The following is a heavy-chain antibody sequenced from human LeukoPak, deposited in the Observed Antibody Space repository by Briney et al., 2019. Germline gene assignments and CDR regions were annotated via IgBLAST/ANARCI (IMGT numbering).Heavy chain of an antibody. CDR1: GFIFRNYW. V-gene: IGHV3-74*01. J-gene: IGHJ6*04. D-gene: IGHD4-11*01. CDR3: VRGLGDV. Sequence: GGSLRLSCSASGFIFRNYWMHWVRQAPGKGPVWVSRINNDGTLVTYADSVKGRFTISRDSAKDTVFLQMNSLGVEDTAVYYCVRGLGDVWGKGTLVTVSS. CDR2: INNDGTLV.